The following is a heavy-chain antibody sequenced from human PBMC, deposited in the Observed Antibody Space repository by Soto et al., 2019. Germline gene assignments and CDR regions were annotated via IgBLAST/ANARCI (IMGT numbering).Heavy chain of an antibody. D-gene: IGHD6-19*01. Sequence: GASVKVSCKASGYSFTRYDINWVRQATGQGLEWIGWMNPNSGNTGYAQKFQGRVTMTRNTSISTAYMELSSLRSEDTAVYYRAPGPLFIAVAGTRSSFDPWG. CDR2: MNPNSGNT. V-gene: IGHV1-8*01. J-gene: IGHJ5*02. CDR1: GYSFTRYD. CDR3: APGPLFIAVAGTRSSFDP.